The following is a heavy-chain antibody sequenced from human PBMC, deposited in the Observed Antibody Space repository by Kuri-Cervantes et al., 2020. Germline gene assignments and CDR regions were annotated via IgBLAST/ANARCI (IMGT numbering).Heavy chain of an antibody. V-gene: IGHV1-46*01. D-gene: IGHD2-15*01. CDR2: INPSGGST. CDR1: GYTFTSYY. Sequence: ASVKVSCKASGYTFTSYYMHWVRQAPGQGLEWMGIINPSGGSTSYAQKFQGRVTMTRDTSTSTVYMELRSLRSDDTAVYYCARAGYCSGGSCHAFDIWGQGTMVTVSS. J-gene: IGHJ3*02. CDR3: ARAGYCSGGSCHAFDI.